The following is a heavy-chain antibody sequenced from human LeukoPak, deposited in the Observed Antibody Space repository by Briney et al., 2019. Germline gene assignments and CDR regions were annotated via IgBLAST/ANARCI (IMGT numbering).Heavy chain of an antibody. Sequence: LVKVSCKASGGTFSSYAISWVRQAPGQGLEWMGRIIPILGIANYAQKFQGRVTITADKSTSTAYMELSSLRSEDTAAYYCARAGTVTNWDYFDYWGQGTLVTVSS. CDR2: IIPILGIA. J-gene: IGHJ4*02. V-gene: IGHV1-69*04. CDR1: GGTFSSYA. D-gene: IGHD4-17*01. CDR3: ARAGTVTNWDYFDY.